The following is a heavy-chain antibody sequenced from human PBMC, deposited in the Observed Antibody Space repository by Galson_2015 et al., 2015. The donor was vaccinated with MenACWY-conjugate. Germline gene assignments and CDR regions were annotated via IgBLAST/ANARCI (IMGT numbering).Heavy chain of an antibody. CDR2: IYDSGTT. Sequence: QVQLQESGPGLVKPSETLSLTCTVSGGSASSSGYYWTWIRQPPRKGLEWIGLIYDSGTTKYNPSLKGRVTISLDTSKNQVSLKLSSVTAADTAVYYCAREFSYWGQGTLVTVSS. J-gene: IGHJ4*02. CDR1: GGSASSSGYY. D-gene: IGHD2/OR15-2a*01. CDR3: AREFSY. V-gene: IGHV4-61*08.